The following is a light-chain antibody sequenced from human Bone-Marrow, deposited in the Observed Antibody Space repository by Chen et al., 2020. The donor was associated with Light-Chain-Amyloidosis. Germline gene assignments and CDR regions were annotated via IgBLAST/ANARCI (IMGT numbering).Light chain of an antibody. CDR3: QSADSSGTYEVI. J-gene: IGLJ2*01. CDR1: VLPAKY. V-gene: IGLV3-25*03. CDR2: RDT. Sequence: SYELPQPPSLSVSPGQTTRITCAGDVLPAKYAYWYQQKPGQDPVLVIHRDTERPSGISELFSGSSSGTTATLTISGVQAEDEADYHCQSADSSGTYEVIFGGVTTLTVL.